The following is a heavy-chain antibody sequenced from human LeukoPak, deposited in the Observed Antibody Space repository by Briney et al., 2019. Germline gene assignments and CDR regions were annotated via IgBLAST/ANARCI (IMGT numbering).Heavy chain of an antibody. CDR1: GFTSTDYP. D-gene: IGHD3-9*01. CDR3: ATDQRYAFDY. CDR2: IRSTAEGAKYA. J-gene: IGHJ4*02. V-gene: IGHV3-48*02. Sequence: PVGSPRLSCAPSGFTSTDYPMNWVRYAPRQGLEWISNIRSTAEGAKYAYYADSVKGRVTISRDDGKNTLYLHMNSLRDDDTAVYYCATDQRYAFDYWGQGSLVTVSS.